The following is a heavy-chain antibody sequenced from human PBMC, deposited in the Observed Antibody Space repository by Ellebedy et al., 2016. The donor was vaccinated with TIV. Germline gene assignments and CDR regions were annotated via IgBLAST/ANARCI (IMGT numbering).Heavy chain of an antibody. CDR2: INSDGSST. CDR3: ARDATPYTSSSYYCYAMNV. D-gene: IGHD6-6*01. J-gene: IGHJ6*02. V-gene: IGHV3-74*01. Sequence: GGSLRLSXAASGFTFTSYWMHWVRQAPGKGLVWVSRINSDGSSTSYADSVKGRFTISRDNANNSVSLQLNSLRAEDTAVYYCARDATPYTSSSYYCYAMNVWGQGTTVTVSS. CDR1: GFTFTSYW.